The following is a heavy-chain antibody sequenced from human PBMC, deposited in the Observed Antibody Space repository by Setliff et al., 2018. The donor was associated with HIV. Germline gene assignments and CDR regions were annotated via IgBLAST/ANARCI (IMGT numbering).Heavy chain of an antibody. CDR2: ISGSGGET. CDR3: ARGGGPSFYDTEPRH. CDR1: GYTFPNYG. D-gene: IGHD2-15*01. J-gene: IGHJ1*01. Sequence: ASVKVSCKASGYTFPNYGISWVRQAPGQGLEWMGWISGSGGETHYAQKFQGRVTLTTETPMTTAYMELRSLTSDDTAIYFCARGGGPSFYDTEPRHWGQGTLVTVSS. V-gene: IGHV1-18*01.